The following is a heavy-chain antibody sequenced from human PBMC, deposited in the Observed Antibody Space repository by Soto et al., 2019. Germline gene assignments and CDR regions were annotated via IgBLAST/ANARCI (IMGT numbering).Heavy chain of an antibody. V-gene: IGHV3-30*18. CDR1: GFTFSSYG. CDR3: AKEVHYSDSSGYYYLLDP. Sequence: GGSLRLSCAASGFTFSSYGMHWVRQAPGKGLEWVAVISYDGSNKYYADSVKGRFTISRDNSKNTLYLQMNSLRAEDTAVYYCAKEVHYSDSSGYYYLLDPWGQGTLVTVSS. D-gene: IGHD3-22*01. J-gene: IGHJ5*02. CDR2: ISYDGSNK.